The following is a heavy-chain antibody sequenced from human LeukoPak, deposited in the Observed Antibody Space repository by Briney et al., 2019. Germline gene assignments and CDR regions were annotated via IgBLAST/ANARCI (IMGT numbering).Heavy chain of an antibody. CDR1: GFTFSSYS. J-gene: IGHJ4*02. CDR2: ISGSGGST. V-gene: IGHV3-23*01. Sequence: GGSLRLSCAASGFTFSSYSMNWVRQAPGKGLEWVSAISGSGGSTYYADSVKGRFTISRDNSKNTLYLQMNSLRAEDTAVYYCAKMERWLVRGYFDYWGQGTLVTVSS. CDR3: AKMERWLVRGYFDY. D-gene: IGHD6-19*01.